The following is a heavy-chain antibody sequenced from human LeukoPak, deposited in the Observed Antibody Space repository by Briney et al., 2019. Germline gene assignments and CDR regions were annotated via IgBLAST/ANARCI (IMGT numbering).Heavy chain of an antibody. CDR2: ISYDGSNK. CDR1: GFTFSSYA. J-gene: IGHJ5*02. Sequence: PGRSLRLSCAASGFTFSSYAMHWVRQAPGKGLEWVAAISYDGSNKYYADSVKGRFTISRDNSKNTLYLQMNSLRAEDTAVYYCARDKAVEGENWFDPWGQGTLVTVSS. CDR3: ARDKAVEGENWFDP. D-gene: IGHD6-19*01. V-gene: IGHV3-30-3*01.